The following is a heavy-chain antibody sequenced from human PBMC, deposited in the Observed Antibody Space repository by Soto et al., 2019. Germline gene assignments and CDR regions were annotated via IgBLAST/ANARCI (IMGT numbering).Heavy chain of an antibody. CDR2: ISAGGGGT. Sequence: QPGGSLRLSCAGSGFTLTRSAVSWVRQAPGKGLEWVSGISAGGGGTYYADSVKGRFTISRDVAKNTVYLQMNGLRVEDTAVYYCAIGEWLSTSYFNFWGKGTLVTVSS. CDR1: GFTLTRSA. D-gene: IGHD3-3*01. CDR3: AIGEWLSTSYFNF. V-gene: IGHV3-23*01. J-gene: IGHJ4*02.